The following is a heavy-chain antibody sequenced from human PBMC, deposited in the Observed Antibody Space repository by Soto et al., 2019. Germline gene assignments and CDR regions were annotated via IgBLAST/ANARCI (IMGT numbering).Heavy chain of an antibody. CDR1: GYTFISYG. V-gene: IGHV1-18*04. CDR3: AREPLSIAARPGWFDP. Sequence: ASVKVSCKAYGYTFISYGISWVRQAPGQGLEWMGWISAYNGNTNYAQKLQGRVTMTTDTSTSTAYMELRSLRSDDTAVYYCAREPLSIAARPGWFDPWGQGTLVTVSS. CDR2: ISAYNGNT. D-gene: IGHD6-6*01. J-gene: IGHJ5*02.